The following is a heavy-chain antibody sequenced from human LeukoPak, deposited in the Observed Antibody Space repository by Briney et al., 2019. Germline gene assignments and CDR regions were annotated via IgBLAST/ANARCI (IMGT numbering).Heavy chain of an antibody. CDR1: GFTFSSHA. Sequence: GASLRLSCAASGFTFSSHAMSWVRQAPGEGLEWVLGTTDSGGSTNYADSVKRRFTISRDNSKNTLYLQISSLRAEDTAVYYCAKTSGWYLGSYFDYWGEGNLVTVSS. CDR2: TTDSGGST. D-gene: IGHD6-19*01. CDR3: AKTSGWYLGSYFDY. J-gene: IGHJ4*02. V-gene: IGHV3-23*01.